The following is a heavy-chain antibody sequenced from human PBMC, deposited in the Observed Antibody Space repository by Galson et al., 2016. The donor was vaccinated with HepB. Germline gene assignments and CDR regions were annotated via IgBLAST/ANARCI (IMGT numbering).Heavy chain of an antibody. J-gene: IGHJ4*02. CDR3: TKRNRRLDYDFWSGFDF. D-gene: IGHD3-3*01. CDR2: ISSSGDRT. Sequence: SLRLSCAAAGFTFSNHAMSWVRQAPGKGLEWLSEISSSGDRTYYADSMEGRFTTSRDNSNNTLFLQVSSLRAEDTAVYYCTKRNRRLDYDFWSGFDFWGQGTLVTVSS. V-gene: IGHV3-23*01. CDR1: GFTFSNHA.